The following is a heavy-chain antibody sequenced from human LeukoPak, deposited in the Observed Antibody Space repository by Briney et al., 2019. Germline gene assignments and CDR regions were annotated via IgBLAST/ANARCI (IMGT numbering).Heavy chain of an antibody. V-gene: IGHV5-51*01. J-gene: IGHJ4*02. CDR2: SYPGDSDT. D-gene: IGHD5-12*01. CDR3: ARLSGYDFPFDY. CDR1: GYSFTSYW. Sequence: GESLKISCKGSGYSFTSYWIGWVLQMPVKGLEWMGTSYPGDSDTRYSPSFQGQVTISADKSISTAYLQWSSLKASDTAMYYCARLSGYDFPFDYWGQGTLVTVSS.